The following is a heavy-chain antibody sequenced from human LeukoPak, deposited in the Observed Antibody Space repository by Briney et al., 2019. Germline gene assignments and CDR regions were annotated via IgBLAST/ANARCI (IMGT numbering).Heavy chain of an antibody. CDR2: ISYAGSTE. CDR3: TKEPIPVAGGYHFDY. V-gene: IGHV3-30*18. Sequence: GGSLRLSCAASGFTFSSYGMHWVRQAPGKGLEWVAVISYAGSTEYYAASVKGRFTISRDNSKNTLYLQINSLRAEDTAVYYCTKEPIPVAGGYHFDYWGQGTLVTVSS. J-gene: IGHJ4*02. D-gene: IGHD6-19*01. CDR1: GFTFSSYG.